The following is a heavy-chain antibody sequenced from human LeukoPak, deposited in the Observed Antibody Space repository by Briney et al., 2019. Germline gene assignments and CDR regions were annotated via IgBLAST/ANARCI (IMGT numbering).Heavy chain of an antibody. CDR3: ARASSGWYKFVFDY. J-gene: IGHJ4*02. V-gene: IGHV3-53*01. D-gene: IGHD6-19*01. Sequence: GGSLRLSSAASGFTVSSNYMSWVRPAPGKGLEWVSVIYSGGSTYYGDSVKGRFTISRDNSKNTLYLQMNSLRAEDTAVYYCARASSGWYKFVFDYWGQGTLVTVSS. CDR2: IYSGGST. CDR1: GFTVSSNY.